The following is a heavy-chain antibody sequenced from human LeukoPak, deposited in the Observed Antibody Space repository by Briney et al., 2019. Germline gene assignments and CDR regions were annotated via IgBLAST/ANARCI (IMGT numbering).Heavy chain of an antibody. V-gene: IGHV3-53*01. D-gene: IGHD4-17*01. CDR3: ARDLYGAERGY. Sequence: GGSLRLSCAASGFTVSSNYMSWVRQAPGKGLEWVSVIYSGGSTYYADSVKGRFTISRDNSKNTLYLQMNSLRAEDTAGYYCARDLYGAERGYWGQGTLVTVSS. J-gene: IGHJ4*02. CDR2: IYSGGST. CDR1: GFTVSSNY.